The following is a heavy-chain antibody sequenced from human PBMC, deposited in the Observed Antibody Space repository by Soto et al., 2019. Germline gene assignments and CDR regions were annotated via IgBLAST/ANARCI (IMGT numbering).Heavy chain of an antibody. CDR3: ARVSIAVGPIEDVHYYGMDV. CDR2: IIPIFGTA. CDR1: EGTFSSYA. Sequence: GASVKVSCKASEGTFSSYAISWVRQAPGQGLEWMGGIIPIFGTANYAQKFQGRVTITADESTSTAYMELSSLRSEDTAVYYCARVSIAVGPIEDVHYYGMDVWGQGTTVTVSS. V-gene: IGHV1-69*13. D-gene: IGHD6-19*01. J-gene: IGHJ6*02.